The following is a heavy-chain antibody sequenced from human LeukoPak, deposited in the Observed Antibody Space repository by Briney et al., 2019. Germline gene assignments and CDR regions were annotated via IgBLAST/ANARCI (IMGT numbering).Heavy chain of an antibody. Sequence: SETLSLTCTVSGGSISSYYWSWIRQPPGKGLEWIGYIYHSGSTYYNPSLKSRVTISVDRSKNQFSLKLSSVTAADTAVYYCARGRGIAGFNWFDPWGQGTLVTVSS. J-gene: IGHJ5*02. CDR2: IYHSGST. V-gene: IGHV4-59*12. CDR1: GGSISSYY. CDR3: ARGRGIAGFNWFDP. D-gene: IGHD6-13*01.